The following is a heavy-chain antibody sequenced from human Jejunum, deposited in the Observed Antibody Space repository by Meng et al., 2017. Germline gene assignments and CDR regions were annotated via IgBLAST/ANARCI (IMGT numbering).Heavy chain of an antibody. CDR1: SGSISNSNW. V-gene: IGHV4-4*02. J-gene: IGHJ4*02. CDR3: AKNGGKLFDY. Sequence: SETLSLTCAVSSGSISNSNWWSWLRQPPGKGLEWIGQIYHSGSADYNPSLKSRVTISLDESKNQFSLKLNSLIAADTAVYFCAKNGGKLFDYWGQGSLVTVSS. D-gene: IGHD3-16*01. CDR2: IYHSGSA.